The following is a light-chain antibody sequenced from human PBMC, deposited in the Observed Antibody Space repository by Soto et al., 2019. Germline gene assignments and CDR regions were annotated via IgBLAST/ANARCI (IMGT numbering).Light chain of an antibody. Sequence: IVLTQSPATLSLPKGERATLSCRASLSVNTYLAWYQQKPGQAPRLLIYDASNRATGIPPRFSGSGSGTDFTLTISRLEPEDFAVYYCQQRSNWPPITFGQGTRLEIK. CDR2: DAS. CDR3: QQRSNWPPIT. CDR1: LSVNTY. J-gene: IGKJ5*01. V-gene: IGKV3-11*01.